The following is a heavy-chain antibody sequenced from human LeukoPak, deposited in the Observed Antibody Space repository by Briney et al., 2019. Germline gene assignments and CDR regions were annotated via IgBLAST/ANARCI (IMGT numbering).Heavy chain of an antibody. V-gene: IGHV1-46*01. J-gene: IGHJ6*03. CDR3: ARVGRIAAAGTWGYYYYYYMDV. CDR1: GYSFTNYY. Sequence: ASVKVSCKASGYSFTNYYMHWVRQAPGQGLEWMGIINPSGGDTSYAQKFHGRVTMTRDTSTRTVYMELSSLRFEDTAVYYCARVGRIAAAGTWGYYYYYYMDVWGKGTTVTVPS. D-gene: IGHD6-13*01. CDR2: INPSGGDT.